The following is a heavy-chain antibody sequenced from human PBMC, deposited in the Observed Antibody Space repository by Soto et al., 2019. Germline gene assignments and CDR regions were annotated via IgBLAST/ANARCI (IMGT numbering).Heavy chain of an antibody. D-gene: IGHD2-15*01. J-gene: IGHJ4*02. V-gene: IGHV4-34*01. CDR3: ARGRGGSCHRCFDY. CDR1: GGSFSGYY. Sequence: LETLSLTCAVYGGSFSGYYWSWIRQPPGKGLEWIGEINHSGSTNYNPSLKSRVTISVDTSKNQFSLKLSSVTAADTAVYYCARGRGGSCHRCFDYWGQGTLVTVS. CDR2: INHSGST.